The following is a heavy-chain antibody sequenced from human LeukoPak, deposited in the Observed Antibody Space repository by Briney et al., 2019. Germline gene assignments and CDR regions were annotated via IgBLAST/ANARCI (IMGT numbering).Heavy chain of an antibody. J-gene: IGHJ4*02. CDR1: GYTFTSYG. CDR2: IIPIFGTA. V-gene: IGHV1-69*06. CDR3: ARDPYGDYYFDY. Sequence: GASVKVSCKASGYTFTSYGISWVRQAPGQGLEWMGGIIPIFGTANYAQKFQGRVTITADKSTSTAYMELSSLRSEDTAVYYCARDPYGDYYFDYWGQGTLVTVSS. D-gene: IGHD4-17*01.